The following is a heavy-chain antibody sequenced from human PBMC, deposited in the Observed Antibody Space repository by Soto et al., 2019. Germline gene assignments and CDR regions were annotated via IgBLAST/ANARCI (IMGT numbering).Heavy chain of an antibody. CDR3: ARGNGRLRFLAWLLSGSEYYFDY. J-gene: IGHJ4*02. CDR2: INPNSGGT. Sequence: VASVKVSCKASGYTFTGYYMHWVRQAPGQGLEWMGWINPNSGGTNYAQKFQGRVTMTRDTSISTAYMELSRLRSDDTAVDYCARGNGRLRFLAWLLSGSEYYFDYWGQGTRGTVSS. V-gene: IGHV1-2*02. D-gene: IGHD3-3*01. CDR1: GYTFTGYY.